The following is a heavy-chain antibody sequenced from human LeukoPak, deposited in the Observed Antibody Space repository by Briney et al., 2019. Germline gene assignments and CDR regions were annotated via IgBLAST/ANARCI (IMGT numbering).Heavy chain of an antibody. CDR3: VRGDGYRSWYYMDV. CDR1: GFTFSSYS. V-gene: IGHV3-21*01. CDR2: ISSSSSYI. J-gene: IGHJ6*03. Sequence: GGPLRLSCAASGFTFSSYSMIWVRQAPGKGLEWVSSISSSSSYILYAVSVKGRFTISRDHAKNSLYLQMNSLRAEDTAVYYCVRGDGYRSWYYMDVWGKGTTVTVSS. D-gene: IGHD5-24*01.